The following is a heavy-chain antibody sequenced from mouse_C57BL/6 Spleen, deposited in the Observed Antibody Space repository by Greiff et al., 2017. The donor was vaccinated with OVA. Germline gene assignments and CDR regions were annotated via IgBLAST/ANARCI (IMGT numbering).Heavy chain of an antibody. J-gene: IGHJ2*01. Sequence: QVQLKQSGAELARPGASVKLSCKASGYTFTSYGISWVKQRTGQGLEWIGEIYPRSGNTYYNEKFKGKATLTADKSSSTAYMELRSLTSEDSAVYFCARERDNYYGSSPDYGGQGTTLTVSS. D-gene: IGHD1-1*01. CDR2: IYPRSGNT. V-gene: IGHV1-81*01. CDR1: GYTFTSYG. CDR3: ARERDNYYGSSPDY.